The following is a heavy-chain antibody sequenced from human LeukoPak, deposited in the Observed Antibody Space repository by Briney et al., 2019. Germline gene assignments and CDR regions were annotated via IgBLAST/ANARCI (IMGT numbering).Heavy chain of an antibody. CDR1: GYTFINYY. Sequence: ASVKVSCKASGYTFINYYIHWVRQAPGHGLEWMGIINPSGGSTSYGQKFQGRVTMTRDTSTSTVYMEVTSLRSEDTAVYYCARGHYYVGYWGQGTLVTVSS. J-gene: IGHJ4*02. CDR3: ARGHYYVGY. V-gene: IGHV1-46*01. CDR2: INPSGGST. D-gene: IGHD3-10*02.